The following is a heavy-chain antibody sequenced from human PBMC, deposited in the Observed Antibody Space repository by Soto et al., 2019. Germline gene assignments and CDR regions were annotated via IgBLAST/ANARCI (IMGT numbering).Heavy chain of an antibody. V-gene: IGHV4-59*01. J-gene: IGHJ4*02. CDR1: GGSLGRYY. CDR3: ARMPYTGSNPPFDY. CDR2: VSYSGNT. Sequence: PSETLSLTCTVSGGSLGRYYWSWIRQSPGKGLEMIGYVSYSGNTIYNPSLKSRLTISLDTSNNQVSLQLTSVTAADTAVYYCARMPYTGSNPPFDYWGRGTLVTVSS. D-gene: IGHD1-26*01.